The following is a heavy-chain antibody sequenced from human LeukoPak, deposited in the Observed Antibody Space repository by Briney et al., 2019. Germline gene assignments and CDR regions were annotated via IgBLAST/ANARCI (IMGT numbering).Heavy chain of an antibody. CDR3: ARVFSRKYYYYYYMDV. CDR1: GGSISSYY. Sequence: SETLSLTCTVSGGSISSYYWSWIRQPPGKGLEWIGYIYYSGSTNYNPSLKSRVTISVDTSKNQFSLKLSSVTAADTAVYYCARVFSRKYYYYYYMDVWGKGTTVTISS. D-gene: IGHD1-14*01. CDR2: IYYSGST. V-gene: IGHV4-59*01. J-gene: IGHJ6*03.